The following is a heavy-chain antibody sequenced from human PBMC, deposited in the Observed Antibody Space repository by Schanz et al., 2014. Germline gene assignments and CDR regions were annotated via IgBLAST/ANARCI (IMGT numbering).Heavy chain of an antibody. D-gene: IGHD3-3*01. V-gene: IGHV1-69*09. Sequence: QVHLVQSGAEVHKPGASLKISCKASGYTFTNFFLHWVRQAPGQGLEWMGRIIPIHGIVNYAQRFQDRVRITADKSTSTAYMELSSLRSDDTAVYYCARGFDFWDRWGQGTLVTVSS. CDR1: GYTFTNFF. J-gene: IGHJ4*02. CDR2: IIPIHGIV. CDR3: ARGFDFWDR.